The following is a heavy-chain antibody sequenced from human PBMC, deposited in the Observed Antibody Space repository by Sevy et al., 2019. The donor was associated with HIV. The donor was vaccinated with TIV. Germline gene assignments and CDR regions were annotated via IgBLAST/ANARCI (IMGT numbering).Heavy chain of an antibody. J-gene: IGHJ4*02. Sequence: GGSLRLSCAASGFSFSSYWMTWFRQAPGKELEWVANVNLDGREKYYVDSVKGRFTISRDNARNSLYLQMNSLRAEDTAVYYCARSIDYWGQGTLVTVSS. CDR1: GFSFSSYW. CDR3: ARSIDY. V-gene: IGHV3-7*01. CDR2: VNLDGREK.